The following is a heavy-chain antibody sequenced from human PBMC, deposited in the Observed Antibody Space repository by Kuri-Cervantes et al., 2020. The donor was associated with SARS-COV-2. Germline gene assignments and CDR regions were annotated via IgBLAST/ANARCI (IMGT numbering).Heavy chain of an antibody. Sequence: GGSLRLSCAASGFTFSSYAMHWVRQAPGKGLEWVAVISYDGSNKYYADSVKGRFTISRDNSKNTLYLQMNSLRAEDTAVYYCARDYGSNWYKTFDYWGQGTLVTVSS. D-gene: IGHD6-13*01. V-gene: IGHV3-30-3*01. CDR2: ISYDGSNK. J-gene: IGHJ4*02. CDR1: GFTFSSYA. CDR3: ARDYGSNWYKTFDY.